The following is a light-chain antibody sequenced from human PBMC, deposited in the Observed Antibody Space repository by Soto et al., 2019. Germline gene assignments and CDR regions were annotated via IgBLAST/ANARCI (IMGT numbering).Light chain of an antibody. CDR1: QSVNNIY. Sequence: EIVLTQSPGTLSLSPGERATLSCRASQSVNNIYLAWYQQKRGQAPRLLVYGASTRATGIPDRFSGSVSGTDFTLTISRLEPEDFAVYYCQQYGRSLTFGGGTKVEIK. CDR2: GAS. V-gene: IGKV3-20*01. J-gene: IGKJ4*01. CDR3: QQYGRSLT.